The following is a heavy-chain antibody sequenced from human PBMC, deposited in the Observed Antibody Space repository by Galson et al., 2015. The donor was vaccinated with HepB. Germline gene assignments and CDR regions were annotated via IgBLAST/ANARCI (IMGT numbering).Heavy chain of an antibody. CDR1: GYSFTSYW. CDR2: IYPGDSDT. Sequence: QSGAEVKKPGESLKISCKGSGYSFTSYWIGWVRQMPGKGLEWMGIIYPGDSDTRYSPSFQGQVTISADKSISTAYLQWSSLKASDTAMYYCARLGWKMVGVATILDYWGQGTLVTVSS. D-gene: IGHD5-12*01. V-gene: IGHV5-51*01. J-gene: IGHJ4*02. CDR3: ARLGWKMVGVATILDY.